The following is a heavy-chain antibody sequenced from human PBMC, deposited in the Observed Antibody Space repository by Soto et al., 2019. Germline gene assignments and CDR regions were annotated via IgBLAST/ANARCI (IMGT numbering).Heavy chain of an antibody. V-gene: IGHV3-23*01. D-gene: IGHD1-1*01. J-gene: IGHJ6*02. CDR3: ARGTVHYYYGMDV. CDR2: ISGSGGST. CDR1: GFTFSSYA. Sequence: PGGSLRLSCAASGFTFSSYAMSWVRQAPGKGLEWVSAISGSGGSTYYADSVKGRFTISRDNSKNTLYLQMNSLRAEDTAVYYCARGTVHYYYGMDVWGQGTTVNVSS.